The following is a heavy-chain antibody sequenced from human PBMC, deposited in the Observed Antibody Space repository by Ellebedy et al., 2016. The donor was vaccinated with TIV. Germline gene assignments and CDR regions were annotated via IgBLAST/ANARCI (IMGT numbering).Heavy chain of an antibody. Sequence: GESLKISCAASGFTFTSYAMSWVRKAPGKGLEWVSSLSDSTGSAYYADSVRGRCTISRDNARNSLYLQMNSLRVEDTAFYYCARAEYGSGSFCDYWGQGTLVTVSS. D-gene: IGHD3-10*01. V-gene: IGHV3-23*01. CDR3: ARAEYGSGSFCDY. CDR2: LSDSTGSA. CDR1: GFTFTSYA. J-gene: IGHJ4*02.